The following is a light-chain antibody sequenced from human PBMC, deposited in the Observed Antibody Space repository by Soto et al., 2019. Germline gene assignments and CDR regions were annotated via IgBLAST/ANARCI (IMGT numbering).Light chain of an antibody. CDR2: DAS. V-gene: IGKV3D-15*01. CDR3: QQYYSTPPT. CDR1: QSINSN. J-gene: IGKJ1*01. Sequence: EIVMTQSPVTLSVSPGERATLSCRASQSINSNLAWYQQKPGQAPRLLIYDASNRATGIPARFSGSGSGTDFTLTISSLQAEDVAVYYCQQYYSTPPTFGQGTKVDI.